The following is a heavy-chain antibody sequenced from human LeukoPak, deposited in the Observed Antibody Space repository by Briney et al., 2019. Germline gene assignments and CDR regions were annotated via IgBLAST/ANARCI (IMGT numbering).Heavy chain of an antibody. Sequence: GGSLRLSCTASGFTFNVYTMNWVRQAPGKGLEWVSSIHPGGAYFYYAHSVRGRFTISRDNTQNSLYLQMNRLRAEDTAVYHCARGGTTTDPYDSWGQGILVTVSS. D-gene: IGHD1/OR15-1a*01. CDR2: IHPGGAYF. CDR3: ARGGTTTDPYDS. V-gene: IGHV3-21*06. CDR1: GFTFNVYT. J-gene: IGHJ4*02.